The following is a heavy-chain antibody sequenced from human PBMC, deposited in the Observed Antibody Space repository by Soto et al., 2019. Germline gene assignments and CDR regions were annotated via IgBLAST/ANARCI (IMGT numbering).Heavy chain of an antibody. J-gene: IGHJ6*02. Sequence: QVQLVQSAVEVKKPGASVKVSCKASGYSFTSYGISWVRRAPGQVLEWMGWISPYNGHTQFVQRFQGRGTMTTDTSTKTAYMELRNLRSDDTAHYYCARDLTIVPYTHPRLENYGRDVWGQGTTVIVSS. CDR1: GYSFTSYG. CDR3: ARDLTIVPYTHPRLENYGRDV. D-gene: IGHD3-3*01. V-gene: IGHV1-18*01. CDR2: ISPYNGHT.